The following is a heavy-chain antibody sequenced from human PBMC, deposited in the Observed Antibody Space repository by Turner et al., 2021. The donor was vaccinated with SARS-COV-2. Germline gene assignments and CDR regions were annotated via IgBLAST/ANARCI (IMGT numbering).Heavy chain of an antibody. Sequence: EVQLLESGGGLVQPGGSLRLSGAASGFPFSSYAMSWVRQAPGRGLGWVSAISGSGGSTYYADSVKGRFTISRDNSKNTLYLQMNSLRAEDTAVYYCAKADRVMIVVVITLFDYWGQGTLVTVSS. CDR1: GFPFSSYA. V-gene: IGHV3-23*01. J-gene: IGHJ4*02. D-gene: IGHD3-22*01. CDR2: ISGSGGST. CDR3: AKADRVMIVVVITLFDY.